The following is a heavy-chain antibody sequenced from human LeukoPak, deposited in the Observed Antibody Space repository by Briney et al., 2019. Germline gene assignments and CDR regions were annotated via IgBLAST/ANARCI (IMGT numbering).Heavy chain of an antibody. CDR1: GSSISSSSYY. J-gene: IGHJ5*02. D-gene: IGHD3-3*01. CDR3: ARLVDFWSGSVRFDP. CDR2: IYYSGST. Sequence: SETLSLTCTVSGSSISSSSYYWGWIRQPPGKGLEWIGSIYYSGSTYYNPSLKSRVTISVDTSKNQFSLKLSSVTAADTAVYYCARLVDFWSGSVRFDPWGQGTLVTVSS. V-gene: IGHV4-39*01.